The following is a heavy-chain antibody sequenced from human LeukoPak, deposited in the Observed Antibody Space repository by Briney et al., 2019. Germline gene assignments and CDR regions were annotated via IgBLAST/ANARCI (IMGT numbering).Heavy chain of an antibody. CDR3: ARHDLGYCSGGSCYSFDY. CDR2: IYYSGST. CDR1: GGSISSSSYY. V-gene: IGHV4-39*01. Sequence: SETLSLTCTVSGGSISSSSYYWGWIRQPPGKGLEWIGSIYYSGSTYYNPSLKSRVTISVDTSKNQFSLKLSSVTAADTAVYYCARHDLGYCSGGSCYSFDYWGQGTLVTVSS. J-gene: IGHJ4*02. D-gene: IGHD2-15*01.